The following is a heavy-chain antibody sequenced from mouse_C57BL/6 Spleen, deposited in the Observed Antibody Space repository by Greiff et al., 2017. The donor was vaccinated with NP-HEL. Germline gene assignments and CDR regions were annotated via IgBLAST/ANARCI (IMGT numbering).Heavy chain of an antibody. CDR2: IYPRSGNT. V-gene: IGHV1-81*01. CDR3: ARKNLSAWFAY. J-gene: IGHJ3*01. D-gene: IGHD3-1*01. Sequence: QVQLQQSGAELARPGASVKLSCKASGYTFTSYGISWVKQRTGQGLEWIGEIYPRSGNTYYNKKFKGKATLTADKSSSTAYMELRSLTSEDSAVYFCARKNLSAWFAYWGQGTLVTVSA. CDR1: GYTFTSYG.